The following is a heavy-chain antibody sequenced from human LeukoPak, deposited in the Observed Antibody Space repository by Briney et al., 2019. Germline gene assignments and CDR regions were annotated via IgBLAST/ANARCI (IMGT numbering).Heavy chain of an antibody. CDR3: AKDSYGEWELPLYYYFDY. Sequence: GGSLRLSCAASGFTFSSYGMHWVRQAPGKGLEWVAVISYDGSNKYYADSVKGRFTISRDNSKNTLYLQMNSLRAEDTAVYYCAKDSYGEWELPLYYYFDYWGQGTLVTVSS. J-gene: IGHJ4*02. CDR1: GFTFSSYG. V-gene: IGHV3-30*18. CDR2: ISYDGSNK. D-gene: IGHD1-26*01.